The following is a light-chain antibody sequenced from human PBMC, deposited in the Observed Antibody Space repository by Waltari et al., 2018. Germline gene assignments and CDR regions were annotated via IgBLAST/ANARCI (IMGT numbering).Light chain of an antibody. J-gene: IGKJ2*01. CDR2: DAS. Sequence: EIVLTQSPATLSLAPGETATISCRASQSVGAYLAWYPHKPGQAPRLRIYDASKSAAGIPDRFRGSGSGTNFTLIISSLEPEDSALYICQQRSSWTPHTFGQRARLEIK. V-gene: IGKV3-11*01. CDR3: QQRSSWTPHT. CDR1: QSVGAY.